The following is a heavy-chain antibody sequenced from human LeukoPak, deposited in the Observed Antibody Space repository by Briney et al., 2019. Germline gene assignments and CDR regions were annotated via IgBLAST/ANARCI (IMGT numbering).Heavy chain of an antibody. J-gene: IGHJ4*02. CDR1: GFTFSSYS. V-gene: IGHV3-20*04. Sequence: GGSLRLSCAASGFTFSSYSMSWVRQAPGKGLEWVSGINWNGGSTGYADSVKGRFTISRDNAKNSLYLQMNSLRAEDTALYYCARGTYDSSGPADYWGQGTLVTVSS. D-gene: IGHD3-22*01. CDR3: ARGTYDSSGPADY. CDR2: INWNGGST.